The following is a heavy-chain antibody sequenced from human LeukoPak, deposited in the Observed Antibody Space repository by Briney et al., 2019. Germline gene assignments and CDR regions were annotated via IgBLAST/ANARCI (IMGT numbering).Heavy chain of an antibody. V-gene: IGHV4-4*07. D-gene: IGHD3-10*01. CDR2: IHTSGNT. Sequence: SETLSLTCTVSGGSISSFYWSWIRQPAGKGREWRGRIHTSGNTIYNPSLKSRVTMSVDTSKNHFSLNLSSVTAADTAMYYCAKWATYGYFDYWGQGTLVTVSS. CDR1: GGSISSFY. CDR3: AKWATYGYFDY. J-gene: IGHJ4*02.